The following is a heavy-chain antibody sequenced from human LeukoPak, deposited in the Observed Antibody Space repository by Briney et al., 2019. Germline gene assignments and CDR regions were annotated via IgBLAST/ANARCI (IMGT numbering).Heavy chain of an antibody. CDR2: IDTDERST. V-gene: IGHV3-74*01. J-gene: IGHJ4*02. CDR1: GFTLSSYW. CDR3: TRGLLGIDY. D-gene: IGHD4-17*01. Sequence: GGSLRLSCAASGFTLSSYWMHGVRQAPGKGLVWVSRIDTDERSTNYADSVKGRFTVFRDNARNTLYLQMNSLRAEDTAVYYCTRGLLGIDYWGQGTLVTVSS.